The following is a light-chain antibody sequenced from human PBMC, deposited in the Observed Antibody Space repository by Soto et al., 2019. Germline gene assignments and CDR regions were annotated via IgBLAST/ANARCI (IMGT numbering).Light chain of an antibody. J-gene: IGKJ1*01. CDR3: QQYNNWPPWT. CDR2: DAS. Sequence: ILMTQSPATLSVSPGERATLSCRASQSVSNNLAWYQQKPGQAPRLLIYDASTRATGIPARFSGSGSGTEFTLAISGRQSGDVSVFYCQQYNNWPPWTFGQGTKEEIK. CDR1: QSVSNN. V-gene: IGKV3-15*01.